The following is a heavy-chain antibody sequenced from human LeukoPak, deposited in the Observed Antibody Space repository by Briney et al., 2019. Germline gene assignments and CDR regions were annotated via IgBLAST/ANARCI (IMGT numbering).Heavy chain of an antibody. Sequence: GASVKVSCRASGGTFTTYAIGWVRQAPGQGLEWMGEINPISGTTVYAHNSQGRVIMTRDRSTSTVYMEVTSLRSEDTGVIFCARAAGGSPPLQAFYGMDVWGQGTTVTVSS. CDR2: INPISGTT. CDR3: ARAAGGSPPLQAFYGMDV. V-gene: IGHV1-46*04. CDR1: GGTFTTYA. J-gene: IGHJ6*02. D-gene: IGHD2-15*01.